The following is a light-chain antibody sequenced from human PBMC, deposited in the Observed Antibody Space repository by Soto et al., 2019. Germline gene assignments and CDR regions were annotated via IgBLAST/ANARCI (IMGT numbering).Light chain of an antibody. CDR1: QNVISSY. J-gene: IGKJ4*01. CDR3: QQYDSSHLP. Sequence: ENVLTQSPGTLSLSPGERATLSCRASQNVISSYLAWYQQKPGQAPSLLVYATSSRAAGIPDRFSGSGSGTDFTLTISRLEPEDFAVYYCQQYDSSHLPFGGGTKVELK. CDR2: ATS. V-gene: IGKV3-20*01.